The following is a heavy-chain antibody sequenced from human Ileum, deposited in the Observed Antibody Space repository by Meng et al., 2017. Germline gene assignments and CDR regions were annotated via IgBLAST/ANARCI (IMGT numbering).Heavy chain of an antibody. Sequence: PLQQAGTGMQKPADTLTLTCASTWDSLSNKSATWNWVRQSPSGGLEWMGRTYYRSKRYNDYALSVNSRITVNPATSNNQISLQLNSVTPDDTAVYYCAREAHLAAFGHWGQGTLVTVSS. D-gene: IGHD6-25*01. CDR2: TYYRSKRYN. CDR3: AREAHLAAFGH. V-gene: IGHV6-1*01. J-gene: IGHJ4*02. CDR1: WDSLSNKSAT.